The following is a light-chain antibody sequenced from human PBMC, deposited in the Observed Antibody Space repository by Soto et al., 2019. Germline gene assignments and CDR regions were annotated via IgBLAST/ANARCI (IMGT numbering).Light chain of an antibody. J-gene: IGLJ1*01. CDR1: NSNIGSNT. V-gene: IGLV1-44*01. Sequence: QSVLTQPPSAYGTPGQRVTISCSGGNSNIGSNTVNWYQQLPGTAPKLLIFDDNQRPSGVPDRFSGSKSGASASLAISGLQSEDEADYYCAAWDDSLTGYVFGTGTKV. CDR2: DDN. CDR3: AAWDDSLTGYV.